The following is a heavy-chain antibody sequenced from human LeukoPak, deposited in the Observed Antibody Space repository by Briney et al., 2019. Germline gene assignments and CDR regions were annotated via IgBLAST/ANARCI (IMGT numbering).Heavy chain of an antibody. J-gene: IGHJ4*02. CDR2: IYYSGST. D-gene: IGHD2-15*01. Sequence: SETLSLTCTVSGGSISSSSYYWGWIRQPPGKGLQWIGSIYYSGSTYYNASLKSRVTISVDTSKNQFSLKLSSVTAADTAVYYCARGLVIYCSGGSCYSGVFDYWGQGTLVTVSS. CDR3: ARGLVIYCSGGSCYSGVFDY. V-gene: IGHV4-39*07. CDR1: GGSISSSSYY.